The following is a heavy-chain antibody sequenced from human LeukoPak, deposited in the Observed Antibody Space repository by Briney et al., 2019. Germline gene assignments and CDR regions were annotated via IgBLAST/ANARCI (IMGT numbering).Heavy chain of an antibody. V-gene: IGHV1-46*01. CDR1: GYTFTDYY. Sequence: GASVKVSCKASGYTFTDYYIHWVRQAPGQGLEWMGIINPSGGSTSYAQKFQGRVTMIRDTSTSTVYMELSSLRSEDTAVYYCAREIEGSYYDYWGQGTLVTVSS. CDR3: AREIEGSYYDY. CDR2: INPSGGST. J-gene: IGHJ4*02. D-gene: IGHD1-26*01.